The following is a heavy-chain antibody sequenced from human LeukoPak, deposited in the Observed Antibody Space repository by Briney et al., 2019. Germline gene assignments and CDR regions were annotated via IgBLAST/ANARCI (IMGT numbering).Heavy chain of an antibody. CDR1: GGTFSSYA. D-gene: IGHD3-10*01. CDR3: ARGVLLWFGESSNLDY. CDR2: IIPIFGTA. V-gene: IGHV1-69*13. Sequence: ASVKVSCKASGGTFSSYAISWVRQAPGQGLEWMGGIIPIFGTANYAQKFQGRVTITADESTSTAYMELSSLRSEDTAVYYCARGVLLWFGESSNLDYWGQGTLVTVSS. J-gene: IGHJ4*02.